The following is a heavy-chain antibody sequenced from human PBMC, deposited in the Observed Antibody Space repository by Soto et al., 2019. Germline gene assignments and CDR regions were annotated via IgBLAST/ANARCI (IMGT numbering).Heavy chain of an antibody. CDR3: ARGVYGSGNYYTGPSAFDI. V-gene: IGHV1-69*06. Sequence: QVQLEQSGAEVKKPGSSGKVSCKASGGTLSDHGVAWLRQAPGQGLEWMGGTIPVFNTAKYAQKFQGRVTVTADKFTNMAYMELSSLRSEDTAFYFCARGVYGSGNYYTGPSAFDIWGQGTMVIVSS. J-gene: IGHJ3*02. CDR1: GGTLSDHG. CDR2: TIPVFNTA. D-gene: IGHD3-10*01.